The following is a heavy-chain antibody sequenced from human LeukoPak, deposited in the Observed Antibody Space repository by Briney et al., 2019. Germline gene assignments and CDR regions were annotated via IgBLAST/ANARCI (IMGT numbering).Heavy chain of an antibody. J-gene: IGHJ4*02. Sequence: ASVKVSCKASGYTFTGYYMHWVRQAPGQGLEWMGWINPNSGGTNYAQKFQGRVTMTRDTSISTAYMELSRLRSDDTAVYYCARAPLVTYYDFWSGYYLFDYWGQGTLVTVSS. D-gene: IGHD3-3*01. CDR3: ARAPLVTYYDFWSGYYLFDY. CDR1: GYTFTGYY. V-gene: IGHV1-2*02. CDR2: INPNSGGT.